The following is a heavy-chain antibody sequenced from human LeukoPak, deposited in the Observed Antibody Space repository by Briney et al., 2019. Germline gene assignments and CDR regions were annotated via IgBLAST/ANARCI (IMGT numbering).Heavy chain of an antibody. CDR1: GGSFSGYY. CDR3: ARASPITMIVVVIPGYFDY. Sequence: SETLSLTCAVYGGSFSGYYWSWIRQPPGKGLEWIGEINHSGSTNYNPSLKSRVTISVDTSKNQFSLTLSSVTAADTAVYFCARASPITMIVVVIPGYFDYWGQGTLVTVSS. V-gene: IGHV4-34*01. J-gene: IGHJ4*02. D-gene: IGHD3-22*01. CDR2: INHSGST.